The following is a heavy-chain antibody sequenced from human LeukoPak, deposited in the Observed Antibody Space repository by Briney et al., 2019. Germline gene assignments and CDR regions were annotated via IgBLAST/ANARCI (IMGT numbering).Heavy chain of an antibody. J-gene: IGHJ4*02. CDR2: ISYDGGST. D-gene: IGHD6-6*01. CDR3: AKIEGSSSYYFDY. Sequence: PGGSLRLSCAASGFTFSSFSMNWVRQAPGKGLEWVAIISYDGGSTSYADSVKGRFTISRDNSKNTLYLQMSSLRTEDTAVYYCAKIEGSSSYYFDYWGQGTLVTVSS. CDR1: GFTFSSFS. V-gene: IGHV3-30*18.